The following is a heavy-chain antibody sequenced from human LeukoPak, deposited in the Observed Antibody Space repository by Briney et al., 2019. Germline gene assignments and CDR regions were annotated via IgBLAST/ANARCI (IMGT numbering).Heavy chain of an antibody. D-gene: IGHD3-3*01. V-gene: IGHV4-4*07. J-gene: IGHJ5*02. CDR2: IYTSGST. Sequence: SETLSLTCTVSGGSISSYSWSWIRQPAGKGLEWIGRIYTSGSTNYNPSLKGRVTLSVDTSKNQFSLKLSSVTAADTAVYYCARDFLLNWFDPWGQGTLVTVSS. CDR1: GGSISSYS. CDR3: ARDFLLNWFDP.